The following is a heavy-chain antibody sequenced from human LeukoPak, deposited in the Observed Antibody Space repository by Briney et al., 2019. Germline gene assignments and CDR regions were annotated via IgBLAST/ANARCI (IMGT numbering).Heavy chain of an antibody. V-gene: IGHV3-7*01. J-gene: IGHJ6*03. CDR1: GFTFSSFW. CDR2: IKQDGSEK. Sequence: GGSLRLSCAASGFTFSSFWMSWVRQAPGRGLEWVANIKQDGSEKYYVDSVKGRFTISRDNAKNSLYLQMNSLRAEDTAVYYCARDATFCSSTSCYGAYYYIDVWGKGTTVTVSS. D-gene: IGHD2-2*01. CDR3: ARDATFCSSTSCYGAYYYIDV.